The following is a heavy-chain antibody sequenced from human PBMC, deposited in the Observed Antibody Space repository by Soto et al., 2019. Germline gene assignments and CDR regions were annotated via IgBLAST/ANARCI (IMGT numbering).Heavy chain of an antibody. CDR2: IYYSGST. D-gene: IGHD3-9*01. V-gene: IGHV4-59*08. CDR1: GGSISSYY. CDR3: ARYPFPVFYDILTGYRARADAFDI. J-gene: IGHJ3*02. Sequence: SETLSLTCTVSGGSISSYYWSWIRQPPGKGLEWIGYIYYSGSTNYNPSLKSRVTISVDTSKNQFSLKLSSVTAADTAVYYCARYPFPVFYDILTGYRARADAFDIWGQGTMVTVSS.